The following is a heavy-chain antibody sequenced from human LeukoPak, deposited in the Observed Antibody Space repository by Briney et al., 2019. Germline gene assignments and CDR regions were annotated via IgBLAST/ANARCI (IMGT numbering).Heavy chain of an antibody. Sequence: SETLSLPCAVYGGSFSGYYLSWIRQPPGKGLEWIGEINHSGSTNYNPSLKSRVTISVDTSKNQFALKLSSVTAADTAVYYCARVGADGSGFLFDYWDQGPLVTVSS. J-gene: IGHJ4*02. V-gene: IGHV4-34*01. CDR2: INHSGST. CDR1: GGSFSGYY. CDR3: ARVGADGSGFLFDY. D-gene: IGHD3-10*01.